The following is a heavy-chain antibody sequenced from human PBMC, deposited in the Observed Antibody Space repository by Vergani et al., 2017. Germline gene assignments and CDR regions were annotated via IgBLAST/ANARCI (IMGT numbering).Heavy chain of an antibody. D-gene: IGHD5-12*01. CDR1: GFTFSSYA. CDR2: ISWNSGSI. V-gene: IGHV3-9*03. Sequence: EVQLLESGGGLVQPGGSLRLSCAASGFTFSSYAMSWVRQAPGKGLEWVSGISWNSGSIGYADSVKGRFTISRDNAKNSLYLQMNSLRAEDMALYYCAKDMGGYDYGPLDYWGQGTLVTVSS. J-gene: IGHJ4*02. CDR3: AKDMGGYDYGPLDY.